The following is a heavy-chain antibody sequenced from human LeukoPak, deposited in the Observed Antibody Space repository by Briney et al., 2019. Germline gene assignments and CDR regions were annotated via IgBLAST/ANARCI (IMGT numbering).Heavy chain of an antibody. D-gene: IGHD2-2*01. J-gene: IGHJ4*02. Sequence: GGPLRLSCAASGFTVSSNYMSWVRQAPGKGLEWVSVIYSGGSTYYADSVKGRFTISRDNSKNTLYLQMNSLRAEDTAVYYCARDCSSTSCYDKFDYWGQGTLVTVSS. CDR3: ARDCSSTSCYDKFDY. V-gene: IGHV3-66*02. CDR1: GFTVSSNY. CDR2: IYSGGST.